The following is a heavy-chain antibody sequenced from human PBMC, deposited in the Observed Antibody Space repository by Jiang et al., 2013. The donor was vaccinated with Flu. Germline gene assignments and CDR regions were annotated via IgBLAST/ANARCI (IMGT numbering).Heavy chain of an antibody. V-gene: IGHV3-33*01. CDR1: GFTFSSYG. J-gene: IGHJ4*02. CDR2: IWYDGSNK. Sequence: VQLVESGGGVVQPGRSLRLSCAASGFTFSSYGMHWVRQAPGKGLEWVAVIWYDGSNKYYADSVKGRFTISRDNSKNTLYLQMNSLRAEDTAVYYCARVHDYGDYGPHGYWGQGTLVTVSS. CDR3: ARVHDYGDYGPHGY. D-gene: IGHD4-17*01.